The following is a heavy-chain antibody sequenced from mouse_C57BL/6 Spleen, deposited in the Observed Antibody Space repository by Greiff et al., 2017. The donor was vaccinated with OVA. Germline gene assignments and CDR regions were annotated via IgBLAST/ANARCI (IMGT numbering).Heavy chain of an antibody. J-gene: IGHJ2*01. V-gene: IGHV5-9*01. CDR1: GFTFSSYT. CDR2: ISGGGGNT. CDR3: ARHNGGGGFDY. Sequence: EVQGVESGGGLVKPGGSLKLSCAASGFTFSSYTMPWVRQTPEQRLEWVATISGGGGNTYYPDSVKGRFTISRDNAKNTLYLHMSSLTSEDAALYYCARHNGGGGFDYWGQGTTLTVSS.